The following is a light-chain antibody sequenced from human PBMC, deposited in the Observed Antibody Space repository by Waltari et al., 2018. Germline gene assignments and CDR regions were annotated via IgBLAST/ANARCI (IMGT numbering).Light chain of an antibody. J-gene: IGKJ5*01. V-gene: IGKV3-15*01. CDR1: QSVSSK. CDR3: QQYYNWPPVT. CDR2: GAS. Sequence: EIVMTQSPATLSVSPGERATLSCRASQSVSSKLTWYQQKPGQAPRLLIYGASTRATGIPARFSGSGSGTDFILTISSLQSEDFAVYYCQQYYNWPPVTFGQGTRLEIK.